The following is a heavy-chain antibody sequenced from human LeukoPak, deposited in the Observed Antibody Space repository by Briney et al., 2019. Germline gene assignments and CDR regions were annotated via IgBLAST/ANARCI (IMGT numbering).Heavy chain of an antibody. V-gene: IGHV4-59*01. CDR3: ARERTDYGSGSYYTDY. CDR2: TYYSGST. J-gene: IGHJ4*02. Sequence: SETLSLTCTVSGGSISSYYWSWIRQPPGKGLEWIGYTYYSGSTNYNPSLKSRVTISVDTSKNQFSLKLSSVTAADTAVYYCARERTDYGSGSYYTDYWGQGTLVTVSS. D-gene: IGHD3-10*01. CDR1: GGSISSYY.